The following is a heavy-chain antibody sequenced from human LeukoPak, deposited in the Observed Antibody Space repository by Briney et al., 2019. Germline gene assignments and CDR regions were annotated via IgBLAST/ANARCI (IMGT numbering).Heavy chain of an antibody. V-gene: IGHV3-30*18. CDR2: ISYDGSNK. J-gene: IGHJ5*02. CDR3: AKDYWFDP. Sequence: GGSLRLSCAASGFTFSSYGMHWVRQAPGKGLEWVAVISYDGSNKYCADSVKGRFTISRDNSKNTLYLQMNSLRAEDTAVYYCAKDYWFDPWGQGTLVTVSS. CDR1: GFTFSSYG.